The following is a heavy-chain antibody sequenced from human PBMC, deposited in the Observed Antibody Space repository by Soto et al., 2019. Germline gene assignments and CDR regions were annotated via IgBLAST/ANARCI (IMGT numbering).Heavy chain of an antibody. CDR1: GFTFSSYA. J-gene: IGHJ4*02. Sequence: GGSLRLSCAASGFTFSSYAMHWVRQAPGKGLEWVSVISYDGSDKYYADSVKGRFTISRDNSKRTLNMQMNSLRADDTAVYYCAKALGELSTESYDYWGQGNLVTVSS. D-gene: IGHD3-16*02. CDR3: AKALGELSTESYDY. CDR2: ISYDGSDK. V-gene: IGHV3-30*18.